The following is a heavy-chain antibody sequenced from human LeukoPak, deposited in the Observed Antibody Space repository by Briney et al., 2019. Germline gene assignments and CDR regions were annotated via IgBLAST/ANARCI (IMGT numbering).Heavy chain of an antibody. Sequence: SETLSLTCAVYGGSFSGYYWSWIRQPPGKGLEWIGEINHSGSTNYNPSLKSRVTISVDTSKNQFSLKLSSVTAADTAVYYCARNGRYWGQGTLVTVSS. CDR3: ARNGRY. J-gene: IGHJ4*02. V-gene: IGHV4-34*01. CDR1: GGSFSGYY. D-gene: IGHD4-17*01. CDR2: INHSGST.